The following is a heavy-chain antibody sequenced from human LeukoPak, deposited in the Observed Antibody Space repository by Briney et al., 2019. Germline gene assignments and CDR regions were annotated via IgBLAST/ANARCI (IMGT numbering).Heavy chain of an antibody. CDR1: GYTFTNYY. D-gene: IGHD5-24*01. Sequence: ASVKVSCKASGYTFTNYYIHWVRQAPGQGLEWMGLINPGGDNTDYAQNFQGRVTMTRDTSASTVYMGLSSLRSEDTAVYYCARIRDGYNDAYDIWGQGTMVTVSS. CDR3: ARIRDGYNDAYDI. V-gene: IGHV1-46*01. J-gene: IGHJ3*02. CDR2: INPGGDNT.